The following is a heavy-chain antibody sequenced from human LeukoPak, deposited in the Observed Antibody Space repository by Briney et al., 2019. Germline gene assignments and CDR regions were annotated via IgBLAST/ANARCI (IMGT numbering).Heavy chain of an antibody. D-gene: IGHD3-3*01. CDR3: AAGVYYYDFWSGYLY. CDR1: GFTFSIYG. J-gene: IGHJ4*02. V-gene: IGHV3-30*03. Sequence: GGSLRLSCAASGFTFSIYGMHWVRQAPGKGLEWVAVISYDGSNKYYADSVKGRFTISRDNSKNTLYLQMNSLRAEDTAVYYCAAGVYYYDFWSGYLYWGQGTLVTVSS. CDR2: ISYDGSNK.